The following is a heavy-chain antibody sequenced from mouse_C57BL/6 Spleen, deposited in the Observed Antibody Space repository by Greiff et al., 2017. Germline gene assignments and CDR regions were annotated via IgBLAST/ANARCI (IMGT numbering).Heavy chain of an antibody. J-gene: IGHJ2*01. CDR1: GFTFSSYA. CDR3: ARASFITAVVGGDFDY. D-gene: IGHD1-1*01. Sequence: EVQLVESGGGLVKPGGSLKLSCAASGFTFSSYAMSWVRQTPEKRLEWVATISDGGSYTYYPDNVKGRFTISRDNAKNNLYLQMSHLKSEDTAMYYCARASFITAVVGGDFDYGGQGTTLTVSS. CDR2: ISDGGSYT. V-gene: IGHV5-4*01.